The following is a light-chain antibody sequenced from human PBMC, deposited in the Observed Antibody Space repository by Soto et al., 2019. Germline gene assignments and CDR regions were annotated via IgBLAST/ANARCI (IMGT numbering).Light chain of an antibody. CDR3: ASVTRSSTYV. Sequence: QSVLGQPASVSGSPGQSITISCTGTSSDVGGYEYVSWYQHQPDKAPKLIIYDVTNRPSGVSTRFSGSKSGNTASLTISGIQTEDEADYYCASVTRSSTYVFGTGTKVTV. V-gene: IGLV2-14*01. CDR1: SSDVGGYEY. J-gene: IGLJ1*01. CDR2: DVT.